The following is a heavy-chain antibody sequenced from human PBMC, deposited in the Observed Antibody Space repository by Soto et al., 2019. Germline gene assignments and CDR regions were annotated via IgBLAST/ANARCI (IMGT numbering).Heavy chain of an antibody. CDR1: GFTFSSYA. J-gene: IGHJ4*02. D-gene: IGHD3-22*01. CDR2: ISGSGGST. V-gene: IGHV3-23*01. Sequence: GGSLRLSCAASGFTFSSYAMSWVRQAPGKGLEWVSAISGSGGSTYYADSVKGRFTISRDNSKNTLYLQMNSLRAEDTAVYYCAKDLTMIVVVITTPEFDYWGQGTLVTVSS. CDR3: AKDLTMIVVVITTPEFDY.